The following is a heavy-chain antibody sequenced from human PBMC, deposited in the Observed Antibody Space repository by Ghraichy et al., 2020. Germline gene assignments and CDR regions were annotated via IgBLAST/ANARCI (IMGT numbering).Heavy chain of an antibody. Sequence: GESLNISCSASGFTFSSYAMHWVRQAPGKGLEYVSAISSNGGSTYYADSVKGRFTISRDNSKNTLYLQMSSLRAEDTAVYYCVKGAHSSGWYAHDYFDYWGQGTLVTVSP. D-gene: IGHD6-19*01. CDR1: GFTFSSYA. J-gene: IGHJ4*02. V-gene: IGHV3-64D*06. CDR2: ISSNGGST. CDR3: VKGAHSSGWYAHDYFDY.